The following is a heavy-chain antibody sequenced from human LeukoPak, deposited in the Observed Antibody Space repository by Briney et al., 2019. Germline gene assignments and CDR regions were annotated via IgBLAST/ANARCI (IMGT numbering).Heavy chain of an antibody. CDR1: AFTFSSYS. D-gene: IGHD3-3*01. CDR3: ARGVRDILSGYYTDYYFYYMDV. V-gene: IGHV3-21*01. Sequence: GGSLRLSCAASAFTFSSYSMNWVRQAPGKGLEWVSSISGSSSYIYYADSVKGRFTISRDNAKNSLYLQMNSLRAEDTAVYYCARGVRDILSGYYTDYYFYYMDVWGKGTTVTVSS. J-gene: IGHJ6*03. CDR2: ISGSSSYI.